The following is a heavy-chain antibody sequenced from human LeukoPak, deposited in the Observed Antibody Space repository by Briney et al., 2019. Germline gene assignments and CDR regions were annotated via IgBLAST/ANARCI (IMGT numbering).Heavy chain of an antibody. D-gene: IGHD4-17*01. Sequence: GGFLRRSCAASGFTFSNTWMNWVRQAPGKGLEWVGRIKRIIDGGTTDYAAPVKGRFTVSRDDSINTLYLQMSSLKTEDTAVYYCAAQGGSGDLRYWGQGTLVTVSS. V-gene: IGHV3-15*01. CDR2: IKRIIDGGTT. CDR3: AAQGGSGDLRY. CDR1: GFTFSNTW. J-gene: IGHJ4*02.